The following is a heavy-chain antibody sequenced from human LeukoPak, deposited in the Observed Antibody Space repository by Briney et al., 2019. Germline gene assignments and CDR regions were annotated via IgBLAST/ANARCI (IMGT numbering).Heavy chain of an antibody. V-gene: IGHV1-69*13. CDR3: ARVRVNIRGVTTFDP. Sequence: GASVKVSCKASGGTFSNYAFSWVRQASGQGLEWMGGIIPIFGTANYAQKFQGRVTITADESTSTAYMELSSLRSEDTAVYYCARVRVNIRGVTTFDPWGQGTLVTVSS. J-gene: IGHJ5*02. CDR1: GGTFSNYA. CDR2: IIPIFGTA. D-gene: IGHD3-10*01.